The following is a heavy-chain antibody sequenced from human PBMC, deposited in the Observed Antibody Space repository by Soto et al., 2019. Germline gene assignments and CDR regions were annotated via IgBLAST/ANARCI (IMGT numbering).Heavy chain of an antibody. Sequence: EVQLLESGGGLVQPGGSLRLSCGGSGFTFNSYAMTWLRQAPAKGLVCFSAISGSGGTTYYANSVKGRFTISRDQSKDTLYLQINSLRAEDTAIYYCAKDRHYGSGTYSDSYLDYWGQGTLVTVS. V-gene: IGHV3-23*01. D-gene: IGHD3-10*01. CDR1: GFTFNSYA. CDR2: ISGSGGTT. J-gene: IGHJ4*02. CDR3: AKDRHYGSGTYSDSYLDY.